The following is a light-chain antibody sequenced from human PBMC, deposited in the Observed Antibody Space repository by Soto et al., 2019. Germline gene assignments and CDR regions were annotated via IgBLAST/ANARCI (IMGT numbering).Light chain of an antibody. CDR1: NIGSKT. V-gene: IGLV3-21*02. Sequence: SYELTQPPSMSVAPGQTARITCGGNNIGSKTVHWYQQKAGQAPVLVVYDDSDRPSGIPERFSGSNSGNTATLTISRVEAGHEADSYCKVWDVSTVHYVFGTGTKVTVL. CDR3: KVWDVSTVHYV. CDR2: DDS. J-gene: IGLJ1*01.